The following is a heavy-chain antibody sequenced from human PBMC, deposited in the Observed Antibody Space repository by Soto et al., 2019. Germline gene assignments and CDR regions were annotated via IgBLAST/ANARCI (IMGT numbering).Heavy chain of an antibody. CDR1: GYSFTSYG. V-gene: IGHV1-18*01. CDR3: ARVGSGGTYGMDV. D-gene: IGHD2-15*01. Sequence: QDQLVQSGAEVKKPGASVKVSCKASGYSFTSYGISWVRQAPGQGLEWMGWINAYNGDTNYPQKVQGRVTMTTDTXTSTAYMELRSLRSDDTAVYYCARVGSGGTYGMDVWGQGTTVTVSS. CDR2: INAYNGDT. J-gene: IGHJ6*02.